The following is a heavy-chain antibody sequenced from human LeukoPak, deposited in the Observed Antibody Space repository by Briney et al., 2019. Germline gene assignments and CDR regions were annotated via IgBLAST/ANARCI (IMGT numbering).Heavy chain of an antibody. CDR1: GFTFSSYA. Sequence: GGSLRLSCAASGFTFSSYAICWVRQAPAKWLQLVSPISGSGVTTHYAGSVKGRFSISRDNSKNTLYLQMNSLRAEDTALYYCAKKVVVGATSPYSDFQDWGQGTLVTVSS. CDR2: ISGSGVTT. D-gene: IGHD1-26*01. J-gene: IGHJ1*01. V-gene: IGHV3-23*01. CDR3: AKKVVVGATSPYSDFQD.